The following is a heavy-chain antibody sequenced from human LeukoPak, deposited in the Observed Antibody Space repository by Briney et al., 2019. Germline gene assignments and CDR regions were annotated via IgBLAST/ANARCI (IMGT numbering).Heavy chain of an antibody. CDR3: ARGRPTNLGGIY. CDR1: AYTFTSNH. Sequence: ASVTVTFKASAYTFTSNHINWVRQAAAQGLEWMGWMNPDTGNTVYAQKFQGRVTMTWDTSISTAYLELDSLRLEDTAVYYCARGRPTNLGGIYWGQGTLVTVSS. CDR2: MNPDTGNT. V-gene: IGHV1-8*01. J-gene: IGHJ4*02. D-gene: IGHD7-27*01.